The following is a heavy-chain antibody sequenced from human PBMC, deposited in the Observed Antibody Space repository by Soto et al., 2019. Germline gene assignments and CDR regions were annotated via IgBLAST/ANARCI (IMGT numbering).Heavy chain of an antibody. CDR2: INTNTGNP. D-gene: IGHD3-9*01. V-gene: IGHV7-4-1*01. Sequence: ASVKLSCTDSGYRFTSYAMNWVRQAPRQGLEWMGWINTNTGNPTYAQGFTGRFVFSLDTSVSTAYLQICSLKAEDTAVYYCARDFFDILTGYHNPEYFQHWGQGTLVTVSS. J-gene: IGHJ1*01. CDR1: GYRFTSYA. CDR3: ARDFFDILTGYHNPEYFQH.